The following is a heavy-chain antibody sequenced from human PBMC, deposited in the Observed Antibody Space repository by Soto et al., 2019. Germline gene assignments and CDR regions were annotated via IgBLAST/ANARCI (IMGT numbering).Heavy chain of an antibody. CDR2: IYHSGST. J-gene: IGHJ5*02. CDR1: GGSISSSNW. Sequence: PSETLSLTSAVSGGSISSSNWWSWVRQPPGKGLEWIGEIYHSGSTNYNPSLKSRVTISVDKSKNQFSLKLSSVTAADTAVYYCAREFLYYYDSSGYFGWFDPWGQGTQVTVSS. D-gene: IGHD3-22*01. V-gene: IGHV4-4*02. CDR3: AREFLYYYDSSGYFGWFDP.